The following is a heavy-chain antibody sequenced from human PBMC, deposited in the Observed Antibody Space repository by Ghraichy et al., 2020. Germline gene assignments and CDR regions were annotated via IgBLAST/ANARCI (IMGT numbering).Heavy chain of an antibody. J-gene: IGHJ4*02. V-gene: IGHV4-31*03. CDR1: GGSISSGSFY. CDR2: IYHSGST. CDR3: TRGGEFIYYFDF. Sequence: SLNISCSVSGGSISSGSFYWSWLRQNPGKGLEWIGYIYHSGSTYYNPSLKSRVTISVDTSKNQFSLRLRSVTAADTAFYYCTRGGEFIYYFDFWGQGALVTVSS. D-gene: IGHD3-10*01.